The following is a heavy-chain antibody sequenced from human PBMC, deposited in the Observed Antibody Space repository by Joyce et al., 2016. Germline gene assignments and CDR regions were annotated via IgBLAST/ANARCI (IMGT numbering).Heavy chain of an antibody. CDR3: ARSQWLAPLMY. CDR2: ITNSGAT. Sequence: QVQLQQWGAGLLKTSETLSLTCAVYSGPFSGFFWSWVRQPPGKGLEWIGDITNSGATYYNPSLKCRLTMSVDTSRKEFSLKLSAVTVADTAIYYCARSQWLAPLMYWGQGTPVTVSS. J-gene: IGHJ4*02. V-gene: IGHV4-34*02. CDR1: SGPFSGFF. D-gene: IGHD6-19*01.